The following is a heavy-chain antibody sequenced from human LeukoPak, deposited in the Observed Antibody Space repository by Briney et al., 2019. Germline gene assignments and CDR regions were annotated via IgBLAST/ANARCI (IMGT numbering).Heavy chain of an antibody. Sequence: GGSLRLSCAASGFTFSSYAMSWVRQAPGKGLEWVSTISGGGGSTYYADSVKGRFTISRDNAKNSLYLQMNSLRAEDTAVYYCARECSSTSCYDYWAQGTLVTVSS. D-gene: IGHD2-2*01. V-gene: IGHV3-23*01. CDR3: ARECSSTSCYDY. CDR1: GFTFSSYA. J-gene: IGHJ4*02. CDR2: ISGGGGST.